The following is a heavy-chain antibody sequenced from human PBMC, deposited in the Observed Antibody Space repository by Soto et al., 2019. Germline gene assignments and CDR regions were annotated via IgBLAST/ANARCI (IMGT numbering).Heavy chain of an antibody. CDR1: GCTFSSYT. D-gene: IGHD3-22*01. V-gene: IGHV1-69*04. J-gene: IGHJ3*02. CDR3: ARERPYYYDSSPIPDPSPHAFDI. CDR2: IIPILGIA. Sequence: SVKVSCKASGCTFSSYTISWVRQAPGQGLEWMGRIIPILGIANYAQKFQGRVTITADKSTSTAYMELSSLRSEDTAVYYCARERPYYYDSSPIPDPSPHAFDIWGQGTMVTVSS.